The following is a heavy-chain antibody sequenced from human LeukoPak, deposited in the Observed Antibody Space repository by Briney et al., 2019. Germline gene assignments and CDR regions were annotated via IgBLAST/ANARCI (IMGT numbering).Heavy chain of an antibody. CDR1: GGTFSSYA. CDR2: IIPILGIA. CDR3: AQTLNSGYDLDAFDI. J-gene: IGHJ3*02. V-gene: IGHV1-69*04. D-gene: IGHD5-12*01. Sequence: SVKVSCKASGGTFSSYAISGVRQAPGQGLEWMGRIIPILGIANYAQKFQGRVTITADKSTSTAYMELSSLRSEDTAVYYCAQTLNSGYDLDAFDIWGQGTMVTVSS.